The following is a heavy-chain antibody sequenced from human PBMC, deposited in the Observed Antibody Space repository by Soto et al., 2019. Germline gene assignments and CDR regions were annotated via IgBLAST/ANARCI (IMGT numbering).Heavy chain of an antibody. Sequence: PSETLSLTCTVSVDSITTYYWSWIRQPAGKGLEWIGRIDSSGNTNYNPSLKSRVTMSVDTSKKQFSLKLTSVTAADTAVYYCARYSNNWLHTEGMDVWGQGTTVTVSS. CDR3: ARYSNNWLHTEGMDV. V-gene: IGHV4-4*07. CDR2: IDSSGNT. D-gene: IGHD6-13*01. J-gene: IGHJ6*02. CDR1: VDSITTYY.